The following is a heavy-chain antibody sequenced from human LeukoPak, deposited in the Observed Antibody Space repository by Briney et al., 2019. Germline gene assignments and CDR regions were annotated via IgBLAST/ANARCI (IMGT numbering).Heavy chain of an antibody. J-gene: IGHJ4*02. Sequence: GGSLRLSCAASGFTFSSYAMSWVRQAPGKGLEWVSAISGSGGSTYYADSVKGRFTISRDNSKNTLYLQMNSLRDEDTAVYYCASSGSYRFDYWGQGTLVTVSS. V-gene: IGHV3-23*01. CDR2: ISGSGGST. CDR3: ASSGSYRFDY. D-gene: IGHD1-26*01. CDR1: GFTFSSYA.